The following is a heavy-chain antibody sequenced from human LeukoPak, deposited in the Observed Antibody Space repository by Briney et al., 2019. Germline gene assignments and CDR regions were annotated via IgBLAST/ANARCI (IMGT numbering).Heavy chain of an antibody. CDR1: GYTFTGYY. Sequence: GASVKVSCKASGYTFTGYYMHWVRQAPGQGLEWMGWINPNSGGTNYAQKFQGRVTMTRDTSISTAYMELSRLRSDDTAVYYCARDRRPGIAVAGTYWGQGTLVTVSS. CDR2: INPNSGGT. D-gene: IGHD6-19*01. CDR3: ARDRRPGIAVAGTY. V-gene: IGHV1-2*02. J-gene: IGHJ4*02.